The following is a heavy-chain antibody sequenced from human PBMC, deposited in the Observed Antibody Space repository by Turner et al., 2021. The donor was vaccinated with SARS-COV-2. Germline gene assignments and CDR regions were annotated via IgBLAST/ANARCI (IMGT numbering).Heavy chain of an antibody. V-gene: IGHV3-48*01. J-gene: IGHJ4*02. D-gene: IGHD6-19*01. CDR1: GFTFSSYS. Sequence: EVQLLESGGGLVQPGGSLRLSCAASGFTFSSYSMNWVRQAPGKGLEWVSYISSSSSTIYYADSVKGRFTISRDNAKNSLYLQMNSLRAEDTAVYYCARDLGSIAVDNWGQGTLVTVSS. CDR2: ISSSSSTI. CDR3: ARDLGSIAVDN.